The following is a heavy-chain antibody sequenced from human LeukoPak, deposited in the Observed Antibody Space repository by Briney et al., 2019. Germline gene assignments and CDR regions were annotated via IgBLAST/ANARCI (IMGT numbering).Heavy chain of an antibody. V-gene: IGHV4-31*03. D-gene: IGHD1-14*01. Sequence: SETLSLTCSVSGGSISSGAYYWSWIRQHPGKGLEWIGYTYYSGSIYYNPSLKSRIDISVDTSKDQFSLKLSSVTAADTAVYYCARGGTTVPVFNYWGQGILVTVSS. CDR3: ARGGTTVPVFNY. J-gene: IGHJ4*02. CDR1: GGSISSGAYY. CDR2: TYYSGSI.